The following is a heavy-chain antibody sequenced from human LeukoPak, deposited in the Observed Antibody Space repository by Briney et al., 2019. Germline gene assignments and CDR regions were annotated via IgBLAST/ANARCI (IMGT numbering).Heavy chain of an antibody. J-gene: IGHJ4*02. V-gene: IGHV3-11*06. CDR3: VRDPDALDY. CDR1: GFTFSDYY. Sequence: GSLRLSCAASGFTFSDYYMSWIRQAPGKGLEWASYITSSSTYTNYADSVKGRFAISRDNAKNSLYLQMDSLRDEDTGVYYCVRDPDALDYWGQGTLVTVSS. CDR2: ITSSSTYT.